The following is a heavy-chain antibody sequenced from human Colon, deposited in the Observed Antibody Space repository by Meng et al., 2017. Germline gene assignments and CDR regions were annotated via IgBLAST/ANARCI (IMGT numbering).Heavy chain of an antibody. CDR2: ISHSGSS. D-gene: IGHD1-26*01. CDR1: GGSVSRTNC. J-gene: IGHJ1*01. Sequence: QVDLHELGPGPVKPSGTLSFTCAASGGSVSRTNCWSCVRQPPGKGLEWIGEISHSGSSNYNPSLKSRVTMSLDKFKNHFFLNLSSVSAADTAVYYCAREDGSIGFTPAGQWGQGTLVTVSS. CDR3: AREDGSIGFTPAGQ. V-gene: IGHV4-4*02.